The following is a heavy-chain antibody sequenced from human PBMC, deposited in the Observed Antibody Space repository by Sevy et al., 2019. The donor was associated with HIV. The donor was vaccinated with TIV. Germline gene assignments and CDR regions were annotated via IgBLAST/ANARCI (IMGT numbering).Heavy chain of an antibody. D-gene: IGHD1-26*01. V-gene: IGHV1-18*01. CDR2: ITPDSGDT. CDR1: GYIFGIYD. Sequence: ASVKVSCKASGYIFGIYDISWLRQAPGQGLEWMGWITPDSGDTNYAQKLQGRVTMTTDTSTRTSYMELSSLTSDDAGVYYCARGRAPDNGRYYFDSWAQGTLVTVSS. CDR3: ARGRAPDNGRYYFDS. J-gene: IGHJ4*02.